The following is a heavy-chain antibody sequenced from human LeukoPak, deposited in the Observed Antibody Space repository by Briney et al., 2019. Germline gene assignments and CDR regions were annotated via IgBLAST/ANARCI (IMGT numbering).Heavy chain of an antibody. V-gene: IGHV1-46*01. CDR2: INPSGGST. CDR3: ARDHGYNYGHLKGEIDY. J-gene: IGHJ4*02. CDR1: GYTFTSYY. Sequence: ASVKVSCKASGYTFTSYYMHWVRQAPGQGLEWMGIINPSGGSTSYAQKFQGRVTMTRDMSTSTVYMELSSLRSEDTAVYYCARDHGYNYGHLKGEIDYWGQGTLVTVSS. D-gene: IGHD5-18*01.